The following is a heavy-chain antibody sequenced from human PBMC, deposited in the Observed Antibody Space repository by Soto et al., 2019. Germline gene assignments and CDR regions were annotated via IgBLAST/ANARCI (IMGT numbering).Heavy chain of an antibody. CDR3: ITGSEDY. CDR2: INSDGSYT. CDR1: GFTFTSSW. J-gene: IGHJ4*02. V-gene: IGHV3-74*01. Sequence: EGSLRLSCVVSGFTFTSSWMHWVRQAPGKGLVWVSHINSDGSYTNYADSVEGRFTTSRDKAKNMLYLQMNSLRAEDTALYYCITGSEDYWGQETLVTCAS.